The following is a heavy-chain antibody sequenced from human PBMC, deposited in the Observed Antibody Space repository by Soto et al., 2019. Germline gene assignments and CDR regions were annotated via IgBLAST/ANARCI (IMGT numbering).Heavy chain of an antibody. CDR1: GFSFSSYA. V-gene: IGHV3-23*01. D-gene: IGHD1-26*01. CDR2: ISATDVAT. CDR3: VKDVYSGSSGQFDL. Sequence: EVQLLESGGGLVQPGGSLRLSCAAPGFSFSSYAMGWVRQAPGKGLEWVSIISATDVATYYADSVKGHFIIARDDSRRTLFLQMNSLRAEDTAVYHCVKDVYSGSSGQFDLWGQGTLVTVSS. J-gene: IGHJ5*02.